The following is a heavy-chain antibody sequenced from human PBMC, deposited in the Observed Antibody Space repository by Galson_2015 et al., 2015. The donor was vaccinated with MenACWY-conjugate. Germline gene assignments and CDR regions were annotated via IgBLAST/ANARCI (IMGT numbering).Heavy chain of an antibody. Sequence: DRFTISRDNAKNTLYLQMNSLRPEDTAVFYCAKTRGASFYFDSWGQGTLVTVSS. D-gene: IGHD1-26*01. V-gene: IGHV3-74*01. J-gene: IGHJ4*02. CDR3: AKTRGASFYFDS.